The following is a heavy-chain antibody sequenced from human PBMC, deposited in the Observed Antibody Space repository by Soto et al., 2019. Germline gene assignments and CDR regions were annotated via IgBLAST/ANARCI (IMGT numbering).Heavy chain of an antibody. CDR1: GFTFSSYA. Sequence: EVNLLESGGGLVQPGGSLRLSCAASGFTFSSYAMSWVRQAPGKGLQWVSALSDTSTNIFYAVSVKGRFTISRDNSKTTMSLQMNCLRAEDTAIYYCAKFAGEQWMFEYWGQGTLVTVSS. CDR2: LSDTSTNI. J-gene: IGHJ4*02. V-gene: IGHV3-23*01. D-gene: IGHD6-19*01. CDR3: AKFAGEQWMFEY.